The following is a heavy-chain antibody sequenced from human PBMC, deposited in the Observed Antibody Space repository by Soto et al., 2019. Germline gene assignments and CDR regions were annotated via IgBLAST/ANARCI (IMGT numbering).Heavy chain of an antibody. Sequence: QVQLVESGGGVVQPGRSLRLSCAASGFTFSIYGMHWVRQAPGKGLEWVAVISYDVSNKYYEDSVKGRFTISRDNSKNTLYLHKNSLRAEDTAVYYCAKSTAAPGSLDYWGQGTLVTVSS. CDR3: AKSTAAPGSLDY. CDR1: GFTFSIYG. D-gene: IGHD6-13*01. J-gene: IGHJ4*02. CDR2: ISYDVSNK. V-gene: IGHV3-30*18.